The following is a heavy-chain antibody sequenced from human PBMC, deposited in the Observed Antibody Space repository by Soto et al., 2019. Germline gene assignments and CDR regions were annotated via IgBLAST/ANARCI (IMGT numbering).Heavy chain of an antibody. CDR2: ISGSGGST. V-gene: IGHV3-23*01. Sequence: EVQLLESGGGLVQPGGSLRLSCAASGFTFSSYAMSWVRQAPGKGLEWVSAISGSGGSTYYADSVKGRFTISRDNSKTTLYLQMNSLRAEDTAVYYCAKDTDPQYSSGWDYYYYGMDVWGQGTTVTVSS. J-gene: IGHJ6*02. CDR1: GFTFSSYA. D-gene: IGHD6-19*01. CDR3: AKDTDPQYSSGWDYYYYGMDV.